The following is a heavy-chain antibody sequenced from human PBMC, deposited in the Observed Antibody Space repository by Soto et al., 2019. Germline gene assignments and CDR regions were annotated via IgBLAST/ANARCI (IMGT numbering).Heavy chain of an antibody. V-gene: IGHV3-23*01. Sequence: SGWSLRLSCAASGFTFSSYAMSWVRQAPGKGLEWVSAISGSGGSTYYADSVKGRFTISRDNSKNTLYLQMNSLRAEDTAVYYCEKDRHRFDSSWDNPKAVAGSQFEYCGQGTLVTVPS. J-gene: IGHJ4*02. CDR1: GFTFSSYA. D-gene: IGHD6-19*01. CDR2: ISGSGGST. CDR3: EKDRHRFDSSWDNPKAVAGSQFEY.